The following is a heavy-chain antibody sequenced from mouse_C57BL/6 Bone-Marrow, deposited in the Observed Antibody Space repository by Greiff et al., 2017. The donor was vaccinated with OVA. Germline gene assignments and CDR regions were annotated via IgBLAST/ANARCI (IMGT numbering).Heavy chain of an antibody. Sequence: QVQLQQPGAELVKPGASVKLSCKASGYTFTSYWMQWVKQRPGQGLEWIGEIDPSDSYTNYNQKFKGKATLTVDTSSSTAYMQLSSLTSEDSAVYYCASEDYYYGSSPYCDYWGQGTTLTVSS. J-gene: IGHJ2*01. V-gene: IGHV1-50*01. CDR3: ASEDYYYGSSPYCDY. D-gene: IGHD1-1*01. CDR2: IDPSDSYT. CDR1: GYTFTSYW.